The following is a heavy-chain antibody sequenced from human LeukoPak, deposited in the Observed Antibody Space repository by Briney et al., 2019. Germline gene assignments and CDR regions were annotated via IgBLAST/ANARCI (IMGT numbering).Heavy chain of an antibody. CDR3: ARVGIVVVPAAIPHFDY. V-gene: IGHV4-59*01. J-gene: IGHJ4*02. D-gene: IGHD2-2*01. Sequence: PSETLSLTCTVSGGSISSYYWSWIRQPPGKGLEWIGYIYCSGSANYNPSLKSRVTISVDTSKNQFSLKLSSVTAADTAVYYCARVGIVVVPAAIPHFDYWGQGTLVTVPS. CDR1: GGSISSYY. CDR2: IYCSGSA.